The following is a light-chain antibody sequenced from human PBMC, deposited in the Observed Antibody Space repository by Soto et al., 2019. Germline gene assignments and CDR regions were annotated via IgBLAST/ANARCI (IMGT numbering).Light chain of an antibody. Sequence: QTVVTQPPSASGTPGQRVTISCSGSSSNIGSNYVYWYQQLPGTAPKLLIYRNNQRPSGVPDRFSGSKSGTSASLAISGLRSEDDADYYCAAWDDSLSGYVFGTGTKLTVL. V-gene: IGLV1-47*01. CDR1: SSNIGSNY. J-gene: IGLJ1*01. CDR3: AAWDDSLSGYV. CDR2: RNN.